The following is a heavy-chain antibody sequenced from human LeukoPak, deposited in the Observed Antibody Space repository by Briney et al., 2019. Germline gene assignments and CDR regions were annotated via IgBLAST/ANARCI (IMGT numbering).Heavy chain of an antibody. CDR1: GGILSNYT. D-gene: IGHD1-26*01. Sequence: GASVKVSCKASGGILSNYTISWVRQAPGQGLEWMGGLIPIFGTPYYAQNVQGRVTITADESTSTAFLELRSLKSEDTAVYYCARDRPGRELLPYFDYWGLGTLVTVSS. J-gene: IGHJ4*02. V-gene: IGHV1-69*13. CDR3: ARDRPGRELLPYFDY. CDR2: LIPIFGTP.